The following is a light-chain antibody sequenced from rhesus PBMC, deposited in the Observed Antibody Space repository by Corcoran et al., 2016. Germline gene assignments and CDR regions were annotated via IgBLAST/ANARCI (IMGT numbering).Light chain of an antibody. Sequence: EIVMTQSPATLSLSPGETATISCRTSQSVSSYLAWYQQKPGQAPRLLIYGASSRATGIPDRFSGSGTWTDFTLTISSLEPEDFAVDYCQETTNLWTFGQGTKVESK. CDR2: GAS. CDR1: QSVSSY. CDR3: QETTNLWT. J-gene: IGKJ1*01. V-gene: IGKV3-31*02.